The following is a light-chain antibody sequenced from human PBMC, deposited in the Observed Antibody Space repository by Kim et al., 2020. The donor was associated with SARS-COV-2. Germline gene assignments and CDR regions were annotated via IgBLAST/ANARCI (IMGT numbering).Light chain of an antibody. Sequence: QSALTQPASVSGSPGQSITISCTRASSDIVSWYQHHPGEAPKLIIFEVNKRPSQISNRFSGSKSGNTASLTIAGLQAEDEANYYCCSYEGTVVFGGGTQLTVL. J-gene: IGLJ2*01. V-gene: IGLV2-23*02. CDR1: SSDIV. CDR3: CSYEGTVV. CDR2: EVN.